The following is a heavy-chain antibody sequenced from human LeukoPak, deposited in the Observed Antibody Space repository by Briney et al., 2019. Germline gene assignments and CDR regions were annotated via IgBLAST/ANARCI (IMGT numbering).Heavy chain of an antibody. D-gene: IGHD3-16*02. Sequence: GGSLRLSCAASGFTFSDYYMSWIRQAAGKGLEWVSYISRGGSTIYYADSVKGRFTISRDNAKNSLYLQMNSLRAEDTAVYYCARHLDLNGRYHIYCGQGTLVTVSS. V-gene: IGHV3-11*01. CDR3: ARHLDLNGRYHIY. CDR1: GFTFSDYY. CDR2: ISRGGSTI. J-gene: IGHJ4*02.